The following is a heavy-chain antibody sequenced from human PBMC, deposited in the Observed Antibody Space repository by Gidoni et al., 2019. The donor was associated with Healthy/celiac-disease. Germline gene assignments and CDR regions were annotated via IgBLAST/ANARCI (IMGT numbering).Heavy chain of an antibody. CDR3: AKGPSAGVPAAIFHWYFDL. D-gene: IGHD2-2*01. CDR1: GFTFSSYA. V-gene: IGHV3-23*01. J-gene: IGHJ2*01. CDR2: ISGSGGST. Sequence: EVQLLESGGGLVQPGGSLRLSCAASGFTFSSYAMSWVRQAPGKGLEWVSAISGSGGSTYYADSVKGRFTISRDNSKNTLYLQMNSLRAEDTAVYYCAKGPSAGVPAAIFHWYFDLWGRGTLVTVSS.